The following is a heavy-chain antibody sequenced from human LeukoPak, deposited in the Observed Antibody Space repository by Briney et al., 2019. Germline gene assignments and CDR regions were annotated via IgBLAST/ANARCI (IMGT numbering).Heavy chain of an antibody. CDR3: AKDRVARGEYFDY. CDR2: ISGSGDYT. V-gene: IGHV3-23*01. J-gene: IGHJ4*02. D-gene: IGHD5-12*01. CDR1: GFTFSDHA. Sequence: GGSLRLSYAASGFTFSDHAMSWVRQAPGKGLEWVSGISGSGDYTYHADSVKGRFTISRDNSKNTLYLQMNSLRAEDTAKYYCAKDRVARGEYFDYWGQGTLVTVSS.